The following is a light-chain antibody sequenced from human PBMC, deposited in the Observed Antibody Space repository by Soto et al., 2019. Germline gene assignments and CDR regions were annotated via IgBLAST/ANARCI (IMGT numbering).Light chain of an antibody. J-gene: IGKJ1*01. CDR1: QTISSW. Sequence: DIQMTQSPSTLSGSVGDRVTITCRASQTISSWLAWYQQKPGKAPKLLIYKASTLKSGVSSRFSGSGSGTEFTLTISSLQPDDFATYYCQHYKNYSEAFGQGTKVDIK. V-gene: IGKV1-5*03. CDR3: QHYKNYSEA. CDR2: KAS.